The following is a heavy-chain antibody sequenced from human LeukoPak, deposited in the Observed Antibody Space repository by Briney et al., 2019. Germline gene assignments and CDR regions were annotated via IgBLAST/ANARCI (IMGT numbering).Heavy chain of an antibody. V-gene: IGHV4-38-2*02. CDR3: AREGYEGHLFDY. CDR2: IYHSGST. Sequence: SETLSLTCAVSGYSISSGYYWGWIRQPPGKGLEWIGSIYHSGSTYYNPSLKSRVTMSVDTSKNQFSLKLSSVTAADTAVYYCAREGYEGHLFDYWGQGTLVTVSS. CDR1: GYSISSGYY. D-gene: IGHD5-12*01. J-gene: IGHJ4*02.